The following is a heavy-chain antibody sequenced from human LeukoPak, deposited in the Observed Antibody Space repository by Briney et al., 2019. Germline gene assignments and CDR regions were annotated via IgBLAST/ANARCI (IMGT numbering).Heavy chain of an antibody. V-gene: IGHV3-30*04. CDR2: IADDGEDK. CDR3: ARDRHIAAAGYYFDY. J-gene: IGHJ4*02. CDR1: GFTFSTYP. D-gene: IGHD6-25*01. Sequence: PGGSLRLSCAASGFTFSTYPMHWVRQAPGKGLEWVAVIADDGEDKHYVESVKGRFTISRDNSKNTLYLQMNSLRVEDTAVYYCARDRHIAAAGYYFDYWGQGTLVTVSS.